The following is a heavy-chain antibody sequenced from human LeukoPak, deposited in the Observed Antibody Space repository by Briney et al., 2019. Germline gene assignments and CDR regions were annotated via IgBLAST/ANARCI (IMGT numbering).Heavy chain of an antibody. D-gene: IGHD6-13*01. CDR2: ISAGGGST. V-gene: IGHV3-23*01. Sequence: GGSLRLSCAASGFTFSSYAMSWVRQAPGKGLEWVSAISAGGGSTFYADSVKGQFTISRDNSKNTLYLQMNSLRAEDTAVYYCAREGVAAAFDYWGQGTLVTVSS. CDR1: GFTFSSYA. CDR3: AREGVAAAFDY. J-gene: IGHJ4*02.